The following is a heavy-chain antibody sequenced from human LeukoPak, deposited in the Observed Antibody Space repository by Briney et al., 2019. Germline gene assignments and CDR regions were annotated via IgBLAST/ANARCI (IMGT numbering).Heavy chain of an antibody. Sequence: PGGSLRLSCAASGFTFDDYGMTWVRQAPGKGLEWVSGINWNGGSTGYADSVKGRFSILRDTAKNSLYLQMNSLRAEDTALYYCARGYCSGGSCFLFDYWGQGPLVTVSS. J-gene: IGHJ4*02. CDR2: INWNGGST. CDR3: ARGYCSGGSCFLFDY. D-gene: IGHD2-15*01. V-gene: IGHV3-20*04. CDR1: GFTFDDYG.